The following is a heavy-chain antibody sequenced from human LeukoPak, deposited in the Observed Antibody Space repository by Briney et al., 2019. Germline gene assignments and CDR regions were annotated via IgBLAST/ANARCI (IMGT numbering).Heavy chain of an antibody. J-gene: IGHJ6*04. V-gene: IGHV4-38-2*01. D-gene: IGHD3-10*01. CDR3: ARASGSYGSGSYYYYGMDV. Sequence: SETLSLTCAVSGYSISSGYYWGWSRQPPGKVLEWVGSIFRSGSTYYNPSLKSRVNISVDTSKNHISLTLSSVTAADTAVYYCARASGSYGSGSYYYYGMDVWGKGTTVTVSS. CDR2: IFRSGST. CDR1: GYSISSGYY.